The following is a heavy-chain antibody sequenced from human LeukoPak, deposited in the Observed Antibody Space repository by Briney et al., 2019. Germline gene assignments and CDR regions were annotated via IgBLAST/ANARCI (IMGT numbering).Heavy chain of an antibody. Sequence: GGSLRLSCAASGFTVSSSYMSWVRQAPGKGLEWVSVIYSGGSTYYAESVKGRFTISRDNSKNALYLQMNSLRAEDAALYYCAREGYCSSSSCYYGWFEPWGQGTLVTASS. CDR1: GFTVSSSY. V-gene: IGHV3-53*01. CDR2: IYSGGST. CDR3: AREGYCSSSSCYYGWFEP. J-gene: IGHJ5*02. D-gene: IGHD2-2*01.